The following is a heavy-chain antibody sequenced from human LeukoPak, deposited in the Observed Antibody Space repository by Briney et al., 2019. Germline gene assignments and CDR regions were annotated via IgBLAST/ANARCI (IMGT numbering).Heavy chain of an antibody. J-gene: IGHJ6*02. CDR2: ISGSGGST. D-gene: IGHD5-18*01. Sequence: GGSLRLSSAASGFTFSSYAMSWVRLAPGKGLEWDSDISGSGGSTYYADSVKGRFTISRDNSKNALYLQMNSLRAEDTAVYYCARDPTGLGQYSYGPFGYYGMDVWGQGTTVTVSS. V-gene: IGHV3-23*01. CDR1: GFTFSSYA. CDR3: ARDPTGLGQYSYGPFGYYGMDV.